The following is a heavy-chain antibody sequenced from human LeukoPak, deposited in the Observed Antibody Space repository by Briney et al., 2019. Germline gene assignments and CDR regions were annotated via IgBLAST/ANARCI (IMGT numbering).Heavy chain of an antibody. CDR2: ISSSSSYI. J-gene: IGHJ4*02. CDR3: ARDIASDYDDTVDY. V-gene: IGHV3-21*01. D-gene: IGHD4-17*01. Sequence: GGSLRLSYAASGFTFSSYSMNWVRQAPGKGLEWVSSISSSSSYIYYADSVKGRFTISRDNAKNSLYLQMNSLRAEDTAVYYCARDIASDYDDTVDYWGQGTLVTVSS. CDR1: GFTFSSYS.